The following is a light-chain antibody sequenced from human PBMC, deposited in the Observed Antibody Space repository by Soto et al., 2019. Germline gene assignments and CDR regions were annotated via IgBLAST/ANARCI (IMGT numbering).Light chain of an antibody. J-gene: IGKJ2*01. CDR1: QSFSSSY. V-gene: IGKV3-20*01. Sequence: EIVLTQSPGTLSLSPGERATLSCRASQSFSSSYLAWYQQKPGQAPKLLIYGASRRATGIPDRISGSGSGTDFTLTISRPVPEDFAVYYCQQYGSSPYTFGQGTKLEIK. CDR2: GAS. CDR3: QQYGSSPYT.